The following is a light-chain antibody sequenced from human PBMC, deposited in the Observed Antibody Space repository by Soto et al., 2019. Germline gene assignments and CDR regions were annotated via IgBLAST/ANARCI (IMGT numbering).Light chain of an antibody. CDR1: SSEVGGYNY. CDR2: EVS. V-gene: IGLV2-8*01. J-gene: IGLJ2*01. CDR3: SSYAGSNNFVV. Sequence: QSVVAQPPSPSGSPGQSVTISCTGTSSEVGGYNYVSWYQQHPGKAPKLMIYEVSKRPSGVPDRFSGSKSGNTASLTVSGLQAEDEADYYCSSYAGSNNFVVFGGGTKVTVL.